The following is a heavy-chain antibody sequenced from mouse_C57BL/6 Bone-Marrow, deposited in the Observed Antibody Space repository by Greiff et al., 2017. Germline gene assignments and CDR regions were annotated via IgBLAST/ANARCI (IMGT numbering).Heavy chain of an antibody. CDR1: GYAFTNYL. CDR2: INPGSGGT. Sequence: QVQLQQSGAELVRPGTSVKVSCKASGYAFTNYLIEWVKQRPGQGLEWIGVINPGSGGTNYNEKFKGKATLTADKSSSTAYMQLSSLTSEDSAVYFCAREVITTVVASYYYAMDDWGQGTSVTVSS. CDR3: AREVITTVVASYYYAMDD. J-gene: IGHJ4*01. V-gene: IGHV1-54*01. D-gene: IGHD1-1*01.